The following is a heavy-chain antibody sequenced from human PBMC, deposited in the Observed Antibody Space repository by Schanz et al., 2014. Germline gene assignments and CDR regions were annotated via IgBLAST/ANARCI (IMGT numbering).Heavy chain of an antibody. J-gene: IGHJ4*02. CDR3: TRGSGSRSYGWYYDS. D-gene: IGHD3-10*01. CDR2: ISSSSSTI. V-gene: IGHV3-48*01. CDR1: GFTFRTYL. Sequence: EVQLVESGGGLVQPGGSLRLSCAASGFTFRTYLMNWVRQAPGKGLEWVSFISSSSSTIYYADSVKGRFTISRDNAKNTLYLQMNSVRAEDSAVYYCTRGSGSRSYGWYYDSWGQGTLVTVSS.